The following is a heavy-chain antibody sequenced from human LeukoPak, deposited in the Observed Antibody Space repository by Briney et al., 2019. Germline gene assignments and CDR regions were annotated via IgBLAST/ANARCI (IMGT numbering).Heavy chain of an antibody. CDR3: ARDTRNDFWSGYYSNWFDP. D-gene: IGHD3-3*01. V-gene: IGHV3-7*01. Sequence: GGSLRLSCAASGFTFSSYWMSWVRQAPGKGLEWAANIKQDGSEKYYVDSVKGRFTISRDNAKNSLYLQMNSLRAEDTAVYYCARDTRNDFWSGYYSNWFDPWGQGTLVTVSS. CDR2: IKQDGSEK. J-gene: IGHJ5*02. CDR1: GFTFSSYW.